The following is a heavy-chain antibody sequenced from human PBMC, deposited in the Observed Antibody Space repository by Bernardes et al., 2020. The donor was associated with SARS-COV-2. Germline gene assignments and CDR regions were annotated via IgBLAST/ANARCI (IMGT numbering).Heavy chain of an antibody. V-gene: IGHV3-23*01. Sequence: GGSLRLSCVASGFTFSNNAMTWVRQVPGKGLEWVSAISAIGGSTYYAESVKGRFTISRDNPKNTLYLEMTSLRAEDTAVYYCSKTAKDSISSMEVWGQGTTVTVS. J-gene: IGHJ6*02. CDR2: ISAIGGST. D-gene: IGHD6-6*01. CDR1: GFTFSNNA. CDR3: SKTAKDSISSMEV.